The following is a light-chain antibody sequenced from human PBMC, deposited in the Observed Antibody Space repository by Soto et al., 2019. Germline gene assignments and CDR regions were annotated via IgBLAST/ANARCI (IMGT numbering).Light chain of an antibody. CDR3: SSYTSSSTYV. CDR2: DVS. V-gene: IGLV2-14*01. CDR1: SSDVGGYNY. Sequence: QSVLTQPASVSGSPGQSITISCTGTSSDVGGYNYVSWYQQHPGKAPKLMIYDVSNRPSGVSNRFSGSKSGNTASLTISGLQAEDEADCYCSSYTSSSTYVFSTGTKVTVL. J-gene: IGLJ1*01.